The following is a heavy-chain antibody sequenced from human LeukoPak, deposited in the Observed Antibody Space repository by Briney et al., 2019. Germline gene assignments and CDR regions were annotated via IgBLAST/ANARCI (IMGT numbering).Heavy chain of an antibody. Sequence: PSETLSLTCAVYGGSFSGYYWSWIRQPPGKGLEWIGEINHSGSTNYNPSLKSRVTISVDTSKNQFSLKLSSVTAADTAVYYCAREVAVANRGDCFDYWGQGTLVTVSS. CDR3: AREVAVANRGDCFDY. D-gene: IGHD6-19*01. CDR2: INHSGST. V-gene: IGHV4-34*01. J-gene: IGHJ4*02. CDR1: GGSFSGYY.